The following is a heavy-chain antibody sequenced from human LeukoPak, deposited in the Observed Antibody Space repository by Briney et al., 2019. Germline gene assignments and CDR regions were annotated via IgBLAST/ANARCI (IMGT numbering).Heavy chain of an antibody. CDR2: TIPIFGTA. J-gene: IGHJ6*04. CDR3: ASGGYGSGSYYKTFYYYGMDV. V-gene: IGHV1-69*06. Sequence: GSSVKVSCKASGGTFSSYAISWVRQAPGQGLEWMGGTIPIFGTANYAQKFQGRVTITADKSTSTAYMELSSLRSEDTAVYYCASGGYGSGSYYKTFYYYGMDVWGKGTTVTVSS. D-gene: IGHD3-10*01. CDR1: GGTFSSYA.